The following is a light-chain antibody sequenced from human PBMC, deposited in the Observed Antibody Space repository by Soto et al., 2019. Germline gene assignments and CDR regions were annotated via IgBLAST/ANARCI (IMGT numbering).Light chain of an antibody. Sequence: DIVLTQSPGTLSLSPGERATLSCRASQSVGSVYLAWYQQKPGQAPRLLIHGASNRASGIPDRFSGSGSGTEFTLTISSLQSEDFAVYYCQQYNAWPRTFGQGTKVDIK. V-gene: IGKV3-20*01. J-gene: IGKJ1*01. CDR2: GAS. CDR3: QQYNAWPRT. CDR1: QSVGSVY.